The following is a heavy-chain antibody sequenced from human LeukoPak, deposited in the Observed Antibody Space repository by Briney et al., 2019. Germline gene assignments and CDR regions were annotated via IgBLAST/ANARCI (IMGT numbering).Heavy chain of an antibody. D-gene: IGHD3-3*01. CDR3: ARSWINTYYDFWSGYRFDP. CDR1: GGSVSSGSYY. Sequence: PSETLSLTCTVSGGSVSSGSYYWSWIRQPPGKGLEWIAYIYYSGSTNYNPSLKSRVTISVDTSKNQFSLKLSSVTAADTAVYYCARSWINTYYDFWSGYRFDPWGQGTLVTVSS. CDR2: IYYSGST. J-gene: IGHJ5*02. V-gene: IGHV4-61*01.